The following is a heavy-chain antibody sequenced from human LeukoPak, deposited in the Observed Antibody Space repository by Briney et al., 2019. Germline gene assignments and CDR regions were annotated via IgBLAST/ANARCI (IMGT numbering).Heavy chain of an antibody. CDR1: GFTFSSYG. J-gene: IGHJ4*02. Sequence: GGSLRLSCAASGFTFSSYGMHWVRQAPGKGLEWVAVIWYDGSSKYYADSVKGRFTISRDNSKNTLYLQMNSLRAEDTAVYYCARGGRSSGWYDYFDYWGQGTLVTVSS. D-gene: IGHD6-19*01. CDR3: ARGGRSSGWYDYFDY. CDR2: IWYDGSSK. V-gene: IGHV3-33*01.